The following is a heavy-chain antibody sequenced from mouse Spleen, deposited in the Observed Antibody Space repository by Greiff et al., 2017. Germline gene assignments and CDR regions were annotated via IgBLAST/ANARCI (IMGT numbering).Heavy chain of an antibody. CDR1: GFTFSNYW. CDR2: IRLKSDNYAT. V-gene: IGHV6-3*01. J-gene: IGHJ4*01. D-gene: IGHD4-1*01. Sequence: EVMLVESGGGLVQPGGSMKLSCVASGFTFSNYWMNWVRQSPEKGLEWVAQIRLKSDNYATHYAESVKGRFTISRDDSKSSVYLQMNNLRAEDTGIYYCTATGPYAMDYWGQGTSVTVSS. CDR3: TATGPYAMDY.